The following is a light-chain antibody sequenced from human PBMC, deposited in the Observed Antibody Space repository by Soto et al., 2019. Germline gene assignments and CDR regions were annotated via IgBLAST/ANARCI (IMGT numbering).Light chain of an antibody. Sequence: EIVLTQSPATLSLSPGERATLSCRASQSVSSYLAWYQQKPGQAPRLLIYDASNRATGIPARFSGSGSGTDFTLTSSRLEPEDFAVYYCQQRSNWPPSWTFGQGTKVEIK. CDR3: QQRSNWPPSWT. CDR2: DAS. J-gene: IGKJ1*01. CDR1: QSVSSY. V-gene: IGKV3-11*01.